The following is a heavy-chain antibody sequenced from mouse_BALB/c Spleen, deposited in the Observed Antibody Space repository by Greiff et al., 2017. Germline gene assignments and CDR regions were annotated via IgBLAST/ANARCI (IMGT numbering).Heavy chain of an antibody. D-gene: IGHD2-4*01. J-gene: IGHJ2*01. V-gene: IGHV1-59*01. CDR2: IDPSDSDT. Sequence: QVQLQQSGAELVRPGASVKLSCKASGYTFNSYWMNWVKQRPGQGLEWIGMIDPSDSDTNYNPKFKDKATLTVDTSSSTAYMQLSSLTSKDSAVYYSAVDEAMITTYYFDYWGQGTTLTVSS. CDR3: AVDEAMITTYYFDY. CDR1: GYTFNSYW.